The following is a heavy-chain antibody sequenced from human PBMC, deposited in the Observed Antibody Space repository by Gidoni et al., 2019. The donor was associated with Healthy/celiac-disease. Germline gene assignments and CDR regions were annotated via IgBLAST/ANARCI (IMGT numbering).Heavy chain of an antibody. J-gene: IGHJ6*02. CDR3: AKEKTPIYYYYGMDV. Sequence: EVQLVESGGGLVQPGRSLRSSCAASGFTLDDYAMHGVRQAPGKGLEWVSGISWNSGSIGYAASVKGRFTISRDNAKNSLYLQMNSLRAEDTALYHCAKEKTPIYYYYGMDVWGQGTTVTVSS. CDR2: ISWNSGSI. V-gene: IGHV3-9*01. CDR1: GFTLDDYA. D-gene: IGHD2-15*01.